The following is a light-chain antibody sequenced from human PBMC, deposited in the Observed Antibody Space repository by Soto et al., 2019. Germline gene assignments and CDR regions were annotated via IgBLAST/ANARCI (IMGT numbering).Light chain of an antibody. CDR3: CSHAGWGTVL. CDR1: SSDIGRYDL. J-gene: IGLJ2*01. V-gene: IGLV2-23*02. Sequence: QSVLAQPASVSGSPGQSITISCTGTSSDIGRYDLVAWYQQHPGEAPKLVIYEVTKRPSGISDRFSASKSGNTASLTISGLQAEDEATYFCCSHAGWGTVLFGGGTKLTVL. CDR2: EVT.